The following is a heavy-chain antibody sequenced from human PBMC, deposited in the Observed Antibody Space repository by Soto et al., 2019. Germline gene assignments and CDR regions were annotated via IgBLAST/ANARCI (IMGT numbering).Heavy chain of an antibody. CDR3: AKSRDGYNLNAIDQ. J-gene: IGHJ4*02. Sequence: QVQLQVSGPGLVKPSATLSLTCTVSGDSIKNYYWSWIRQPPGKGLEWIGYLFYTGSTNHNPSLKGRVTISFDMSNNQFSLRLSSVTAADTAVYYCAKSRDGYNLNAIDQWGQGVLVPVSS. D-gene: IGHD5-12*01. CDR2: LFYTGST. CDR1: GDSIKNYY. V-gene: IGHV4-59*01.